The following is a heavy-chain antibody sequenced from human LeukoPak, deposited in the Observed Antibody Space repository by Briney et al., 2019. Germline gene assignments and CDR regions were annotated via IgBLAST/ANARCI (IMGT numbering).Heavy chain of an antibody. J-gene: IGHJ6*02. CDR1: GFTFSSYA. Sequence: GGSLRLSCAASGFTFSSYAMHWVRQAPGKGLEWVAAISYDGSNKYYADSVKGRFTISRDNSKNTLYLQMNSLRAEDTAVYYCATLGIVGATTSHYYYGMDVWGQGTTVTVSS. CDR3: ATLGIVGATTSHYYYGMDV. V-gene: IGHV3-30-3*01. CDR2: ISYDGSNK. D-gene: IGHD1-26*01.